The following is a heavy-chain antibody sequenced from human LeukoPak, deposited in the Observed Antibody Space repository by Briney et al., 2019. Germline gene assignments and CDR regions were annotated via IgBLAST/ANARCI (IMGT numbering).Heavy chain of an antibody. J-gene: IGHJ4*02. V-gene: IGHV1-69*13. CDR2: IIPIFGTA. Sequence: ASVKVSCKASGGTFSSYAISWVRQAPGQGLEWMGGIIPIFGTADYAQKFQGRVTITADESTSTAYMELSSLRSEDTAVYYCAIAAAGITDYWGQGTLVTVSS. CDR1: GGTFSSYA. CDR3: AIAAAGITDY. D-gene: IGHD6-13*01.